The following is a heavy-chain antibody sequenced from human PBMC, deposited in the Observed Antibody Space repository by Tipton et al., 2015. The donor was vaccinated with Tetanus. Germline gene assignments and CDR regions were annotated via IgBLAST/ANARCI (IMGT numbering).Heavy chain of an antibody. Sequence: TLSLTCAVSGGSINNGASSWSWIRQPPGKGLEWIGYISHYGSTFYNPSLESRVTISVDTSKSQFSLNMTSVTAADTAVYYCAILPKHWLAPRGAPWGQGILVTVSS. V-gene: IGHV4-30-2*01. CDR1: GGSINNGASS. CDR3: AILPKHWLAPRGAP. CDR2: ISHYGST. J-gene: IGHJ5*02. D-gene: IGHD6-19*01.